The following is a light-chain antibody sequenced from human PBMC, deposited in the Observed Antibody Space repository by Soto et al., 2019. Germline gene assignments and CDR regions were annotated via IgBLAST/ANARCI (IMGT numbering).Light chain of an antibody. Sequence: EVELTQSPGSLSLSPGDSATLSCKASRSVDTDYLAWYQQRPGQAPRLLIYGASARATGIPDRFSGSGSGTDFTLTISRLEPEDFAVYYCQQYGSSPLTFGGGTKVDI. CDR2: GAS. J-gene: IGKJ4*01. V-gene: IGKV3-20*01. CDR1: RSVDTDY. CDR3: QQYGSSPLT.